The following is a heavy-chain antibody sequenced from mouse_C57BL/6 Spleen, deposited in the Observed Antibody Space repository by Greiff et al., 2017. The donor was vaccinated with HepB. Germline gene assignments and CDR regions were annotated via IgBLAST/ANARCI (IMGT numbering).Heavy chain of an antibody. CDR2: IHPNSGST. J-gene: IGHJ4*01. Sequence: QVQLQQSGAELVKPGASVKLSCKASGYTFTSYWMHWVKQRPGQGLEWIGMIHPNSGSTNYNEKFKSKATLTVDKSSSTAYMQLSSLTSEDSAVYYCARGGYDYDGPHYWGQGTSVTVSS. V-gene: IGHV1-64*01. D-gene: IGHD2-4*01. CDR3: ARGGYDYDGPHY. CDR1: GYTFTSYW.